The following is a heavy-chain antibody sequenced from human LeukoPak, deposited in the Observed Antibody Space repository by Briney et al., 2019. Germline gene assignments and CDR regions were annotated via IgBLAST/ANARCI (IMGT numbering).Heavy chain of an antibody. V-gene: IGHV3-7*04. CDR3: VRGYDSTGYYGDDF. CDR1: GFTLGTYW. CDR2: IKEDGSER. D-gene: IGHD3-22*01. Sequence: GGSLRLSCAASGFTLGTYWMSWVRQAPGKGLEWVANIKEDGSERYHVDSVKGRFTISRDNAKNSLYLQMNSLRAENTAVYYCVRGYDSTGYYGDDFWGQGTLVTVSS. J-gene: IGHJ4*02.